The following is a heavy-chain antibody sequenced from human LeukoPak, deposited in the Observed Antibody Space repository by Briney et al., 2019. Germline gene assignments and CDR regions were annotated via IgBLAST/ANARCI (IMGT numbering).Heavy chain of an antibody. J-gene: IGHJ4*02. V-gene: IGHV1-8*01. CDR3: ARFSSGYPPRPY. CDR1: GYTFTSYD. D-gene: IGHD3-22*01. Sequence: ASVKVSCKASGYTFTSYDINWVRQAPGQGLEWMGWMNPNSGNTGYAQKFQGRVTMTRNTSISTAYMELSSLRSEDTAVYYCARFSSGYPPRPYWGQGTLVTVSS. CDR2: MNPNSGNT.